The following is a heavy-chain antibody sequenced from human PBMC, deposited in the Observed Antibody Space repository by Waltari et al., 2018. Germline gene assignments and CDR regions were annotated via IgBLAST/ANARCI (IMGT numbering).Heavy chain of an antibody. Sequence: EVQLVESGGGLVQPGGSLRLSCTASGFTFVNYWMSWVRQAPGKGLQWVAYIKEDGTEESYLDSLKGRFTISRDNAKNSLYLQMNSLRAEDTAVYYCARSDWGGWFDPWGQGTLVTVSS. CDR2: IKEDGTEE. CDR3: ARSDWGGWFDP. D-gene: IGHD7-27*01. J-gene: IGHJ5*02. V-gene: IGHV3-7*02. CDR1: GFTFVNYW.